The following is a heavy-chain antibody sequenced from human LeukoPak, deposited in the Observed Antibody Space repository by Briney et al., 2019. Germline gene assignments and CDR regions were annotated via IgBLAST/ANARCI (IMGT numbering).Heavy chain of an antibody. CDR3: ARIYGDYWFDP. Sequence: KPSETLSLTCSVSGGSISSSSYYWGWIRQPPGKGLEWIGSIYYSGSTYYNPSLKSRVTISVDTSKNQFSLKLSSVTAADTAVYYCARIYGDYWFDPWGQGTLVTVSS. D-gene: IGHD4-17*01. CDR2: IYYSGST. CDR1: GGSISSSSYY. J-gene: IGHJ5*02. V-gene: IGHV4-39*01.